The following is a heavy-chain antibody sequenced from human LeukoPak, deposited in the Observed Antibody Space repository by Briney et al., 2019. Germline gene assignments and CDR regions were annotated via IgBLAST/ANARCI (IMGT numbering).Heavy chain of an antibody. Sequence: SETLSLTCTVSGYSISSGYYWGWIRQPPGKGLEWIGEINHSGSTNYNPSLKSRVTISVDTSKNQFSLKLSSVTAADTAVYYCARRPFSVVVAAMFPYWGQGTLVTVSS. CDR1: GYSISSGYY. D-gene: IGHD2-15*01. J-gene: IGHJ4*02. CDR2: INHSGST. V-gene: IGHV4-38-2*02. CDR3: ARRPFSVVVAAMFPY.